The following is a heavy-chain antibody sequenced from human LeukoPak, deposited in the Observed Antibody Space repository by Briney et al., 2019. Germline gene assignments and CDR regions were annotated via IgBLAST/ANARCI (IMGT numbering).Heavy chain of an antibody. J-gene: IGHJ4*02. V-gene: IGHV3-23*01. D-gene: IGHD3-22*01. CDR1: GLTVTSNY. CDR3: AKDLYYDSSPPYYFDY. CDR2: ISAGGSST. Sequence: GGSLRLSCAASGLTVTSNYMSWVRQAPGKGLEWVSGISAGGSSTYYADSVKGRFTISRDNSKNTLYLQMSSLRAEDTAIYYCAKDLYYDSSPPYYFDYWGQGTLVTVSS.